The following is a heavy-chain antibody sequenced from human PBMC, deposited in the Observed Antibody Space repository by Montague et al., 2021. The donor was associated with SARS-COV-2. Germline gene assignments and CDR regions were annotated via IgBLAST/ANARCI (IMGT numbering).Heavy chain of an antibody. D-gene: IGHD2/OR15-2a*01. Sequence: SETLSLTCTVSGGSISSYYWSWIRQPPGKGLEWIGYIYYSGSTNYNPSLKSRVTISVDTSKNQFSLRLSSVTAADTAVYYCARDLPPSRPRNPVWGQGTLVTASS. V-gene: IGHV4-59*01. CDR3: ARDLPPSRPRNPV. CDR2: IYYSGST. J-gene: IGHJ4*02. CDR1: GGSISSYY.